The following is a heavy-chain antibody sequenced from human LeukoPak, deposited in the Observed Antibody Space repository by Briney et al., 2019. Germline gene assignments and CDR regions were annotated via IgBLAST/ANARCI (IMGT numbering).Heavy chain of an antibody. D-gene: IGHD1-26*01. CDR2: MNPNSGNT. J-gene: IGHJ4*02. CDR1: GYTFTSYD. V-gene: IGHV1-8*03. Sequence: ASVKVSCKASGYTFTSYDINWVRQATGQGLEWMGWMNPNSGNTGYAQKFQGRVTITRNTSISTAYMELSSLRSEDTAVYYCAKDNGGSGWGELDYWGQGTLVTVSS. CDR3: AKDNGGSGWGELDY.